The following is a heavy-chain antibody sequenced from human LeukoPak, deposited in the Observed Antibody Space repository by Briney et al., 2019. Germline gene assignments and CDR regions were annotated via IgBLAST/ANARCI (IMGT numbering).Heavy chain of an antibody. CDR3: ARDNTNSAFDY. J-gene: IGHJ4*02. V-gene: IGHV3-74*01. CDR2: INTDGSST. D-gene: IGHD2/OR15-2a*01. CDR1: GFTFSSYW. Sequence: GGSLRLSCAASGFTFSSYWMHWVRQAPGKGLVWVSRINTDGSSTSYADSVKGRFTISRDNAKNTPYLQMNSLRAEDTAVYYCARDNTNSAFDYWGQGTLVTVSS.